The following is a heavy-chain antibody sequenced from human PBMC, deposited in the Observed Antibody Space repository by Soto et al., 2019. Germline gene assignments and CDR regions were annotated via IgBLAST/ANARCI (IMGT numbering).Heavy chain of an antibody. CDR2: ISSSSSYI. Sequence: GGSLRLSCAASGFTFSSYSMNWVRQAPGKGLEWVSSISSSSSYIYYADSVKGRFTISRDNAKNSLYLQMNSLRAEDTAVYYCARVSLKVAGTYYYYGMDVWGQGTTVTVSS. CDR3: ARVSLKVAGTYYYYGMDV. CDR1: GFTFSSYS. J-gene: IGHJ6*02. D-gene: IGHD6-19*01. V-gene: IGHV3-21*01.